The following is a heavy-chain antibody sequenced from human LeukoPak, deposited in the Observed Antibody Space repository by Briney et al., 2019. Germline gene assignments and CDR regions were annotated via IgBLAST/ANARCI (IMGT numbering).Heavy chain of an antibody. Sequence: GGSLRLSCVASGFTFSSYGMHWVRQAPGKGLEWVAVISYDGSNKYYADSVKGRFTISRDNSKNTLYLQMNSLRAEDTAVYYCAKELLAGTVDYWGQGTLVTVSS. V-gene: IGHV3-30*18. J-gene: IGHJ4*02. CDR3: AKELLAGTVDY. CDR2: ISYDGSNK. D-gene: IGHD6-19*01. CDR1: GFTFSSYG.